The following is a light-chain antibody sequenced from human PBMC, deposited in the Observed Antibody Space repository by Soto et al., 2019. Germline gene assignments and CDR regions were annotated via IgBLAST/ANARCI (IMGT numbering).Light chain of an antibody. Sequence: ETVLTQSPGTLSLSPGERATLSCRASQTIRSNYLAWYRQTPGQAPRLLIYGASNRATGIADRFSGSGSGTDFTLIISRLEPEDFALYYCQQYGSSPSTFGHGTTVQIK. V-gene: IGKV3-20*01. J-gene: IGKJ1*01. CDR3: QQYGSSPST. CDR2: GAS. CDR1: QTIRSNY.